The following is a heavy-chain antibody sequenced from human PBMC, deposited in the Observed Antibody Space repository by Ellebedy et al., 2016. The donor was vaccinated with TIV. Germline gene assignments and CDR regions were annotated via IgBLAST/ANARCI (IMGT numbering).Heavy chain of an antibody. V-gene: IGHV3-21*06. CDR2: IGTTGVYI. D-gene: IGHD2-15*01. J-gene: IGHJ5*02. Sequence: GESLKISXASSGFSFSSYRMNWVRQTPERGLELVSSIGTTGVYIFYADSVKGRFTISRDNAKNSLYLEMTNLRGEDTATYYCAKNNGGSGPNWFAPWGQGTLVTVSS. CDR1: GFSFSSYR. CDR3: AKNNGGSGPNWFAP.